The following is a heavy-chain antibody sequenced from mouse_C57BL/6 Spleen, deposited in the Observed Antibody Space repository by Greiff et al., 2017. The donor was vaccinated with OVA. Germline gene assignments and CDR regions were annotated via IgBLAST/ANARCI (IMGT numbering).Heavy chain of an antibody. CDR3: ARGDGYLAY. Sequence: QVQLQESGPELVKPGASVKISCKASGYAFSSSWMNWVKQRPGKGLEWIGRIYPGDGDTNYNGKFKGKATLTADKSSSTAYMQLSSLTSEGSAVYFCARGDGYLAYWGQGTLVTVSA. D-gene: IGHD2-3*01. CDR1: GYAFSSSW. CDR2: IYPGDGDT. V-gene: IGHV1-82*01. J-gene: IGHJ3*01.